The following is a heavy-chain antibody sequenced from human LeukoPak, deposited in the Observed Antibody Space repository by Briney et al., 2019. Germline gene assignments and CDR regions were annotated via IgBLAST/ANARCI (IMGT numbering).Heavy chain of an antibody. CDR1: GGSFSGYY. V-gene: IGHV4-34*01. Sequence: KPSETLSLTCAVYGGSFSGYYWSWIRQPPGKGLEWIGEINHSGSTNYNPSLKSRVTISVDTSKNQSSLKLSSVTAADTAVYYCARTETGTIYDYWGQGTLVTVSS. CDR2: INHSGST. CDR3: ARTETGTIYDY. D-gene: IGHD1-7*01. J-gene: IGHJ4*02.